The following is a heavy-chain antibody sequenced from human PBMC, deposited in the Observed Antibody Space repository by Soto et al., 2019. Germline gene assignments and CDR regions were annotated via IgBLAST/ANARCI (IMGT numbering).Heavy chain of an antibody. CDR2: MYPNSGNT. CDR1: GYTFTSYD. Sequence: ASVKVSCKASGYTFTSYDINWVRQATGQGLEWMGWMYPNSGNTGYAQKFQGRVTMTRNTSISTAYMELSSLRSEDTAVYYCARGYSNYDYYYYMDVWGKGTTVTVSS. CDR3: ARGYSNYDYYYYMDV. V-gene: IGHV1-8*01. D-gene: IGHD4-4*01. J-gene: IGHJ6*03.